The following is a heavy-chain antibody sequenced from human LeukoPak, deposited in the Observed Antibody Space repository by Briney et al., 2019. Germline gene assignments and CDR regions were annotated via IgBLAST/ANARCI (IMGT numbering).Heavy chain of an antibody. V-gene: IGHV1-2*02. J-gene: IGHJ6*02. CDR2: INPNSGGT. D-gene: IGHD3-10*01. CDR3: ARGARITMVRGVISYYGMDV. Sequence: GASVKVSCKASGYTFTGYYMHWVRQAPGQGLEWMGWINPNSGGTNYAQKFQGRVTMTRDTSISTAYMELSRLRSDDTAVYYCARGARITMVRGVISYYGMDVWGQGTTVTVSS. CDR1: GYTFTGYY.